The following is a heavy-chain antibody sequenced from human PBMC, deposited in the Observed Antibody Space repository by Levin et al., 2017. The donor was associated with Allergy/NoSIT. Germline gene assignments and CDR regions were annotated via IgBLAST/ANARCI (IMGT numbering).Heavy chain of an antibody. Sequence: GESLKISCKTSGYTFITYAIHWVRQAPGQSLEWMGWINGGNGNTKYSQRFQGRVTITRDTSASTAYMELSSLRSEDTAVYYCARDILADVGDPLGFWGQGTLVTVSS. CDR1: GYTFITYA. J-gene: IGHJ4*02. D-gene: IGHD3-9*01. V-gene: IGHV1-3*01. CDR2: INGGNGNT. CDR3: ARDILADVGDPLGF.